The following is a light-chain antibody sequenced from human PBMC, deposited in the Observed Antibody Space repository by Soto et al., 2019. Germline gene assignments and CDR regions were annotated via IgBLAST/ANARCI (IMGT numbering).Light chain of an antibody. CDR3: QQYGSSPLT. Sequence: QLPQSPSYLSASIGDRVTSTCRACDGIRSYLAWYQQTPGKAPKLLIYAASTVQSGVTSRFSGSGSGTDFTLIFSRLEPEDFAVYYCQQYGSSPLTFGGGTKVDIK. J-gene: IGKJ4*01. CDR2: AAS. V-gene: IGKV1-9*01. CDR1: DGIRSY.